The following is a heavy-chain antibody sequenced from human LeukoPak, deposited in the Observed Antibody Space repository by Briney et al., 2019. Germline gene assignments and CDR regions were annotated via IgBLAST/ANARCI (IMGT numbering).Heavy chain of an antibody. CDR2: INHSGST. CDR3: ATPVTSSY. V-gene: IGHV4-34*01. D-gene: IGHD4-23*01. J-gene: IGHJ4*02. CDR1: GGSFSGYY. Sequence: SETLSLTCAVYGGSFSGYYWSWIRQPPGKGLEWIGEINHSGSTNYNPSLKSRVTISVDTSKNQFSLKLSSVTAADTAVYYCATPVTSSYWGQGTLVTVSS.